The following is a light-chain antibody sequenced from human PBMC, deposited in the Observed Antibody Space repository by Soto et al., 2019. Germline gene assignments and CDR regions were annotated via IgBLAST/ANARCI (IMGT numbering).Light chain of an antibody. CDR2: NVY. Sequence: QSALTQPASVSGSPGQSITISCTGTSSDVGAYNFVSWHQQHPGKAPKLMIYNVYDRPSGISYRFSGSKSGNTASLTISGLQGEDEAEYYCSAYTVSRTYVLGNGTKVTV. J-gene: IGLJ1*01. CDR3: SAYTVSRTYV. CDR1: SSDVGAYNF. V-gene: IGLV2-14*03.